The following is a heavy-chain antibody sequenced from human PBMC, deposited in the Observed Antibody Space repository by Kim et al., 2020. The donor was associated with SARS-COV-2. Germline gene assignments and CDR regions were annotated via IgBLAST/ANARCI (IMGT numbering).Heavy chain of an antibody. CDR2: IYYSGST. D-gene: IGHD4-17*01. CDR1: GGSISSYY. CDR3: ARHSKRWLQHDYDY. J-gene: IGHJ4*02. Sequence: SETLSLTCTVSGGSISSYYWSWIRQPPGKGLEWIGYIYYSGSTNYNPSLKSRVTISVDTSKNQFSLKLSSVTAADTAVYYCARHSKRWLQHDYDYWGQGTLVTVSS. V-gene: IGHV4-59*08.